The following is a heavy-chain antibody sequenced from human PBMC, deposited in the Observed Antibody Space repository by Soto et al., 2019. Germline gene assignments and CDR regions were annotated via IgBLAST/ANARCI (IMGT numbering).Heavy chain of an antibody. CDR3: GKDVQPNGGRLWFDS. V-gene: IGHV3-23*01. CDR2: ISGPGTDT. CDR1: GFTVSGYA. D-gene: IGHD1-1*01. Sequence: EVQLLESGGGLVQPGGSLRLSCAASGFTVSGYAMSGVRQAPGKGLEWVSGISGPGTDTWYEESVKGRFTISRDNSMNTLSLQMNSVRAEDTAGYFCGKDVQPNGGRLWFDSWGQGTLVTVSS. J-gene: IGHJ5*01.